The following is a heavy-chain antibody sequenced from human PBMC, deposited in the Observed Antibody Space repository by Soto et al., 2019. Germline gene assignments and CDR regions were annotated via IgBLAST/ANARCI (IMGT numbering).Heavy chain of an antibody. J-gene: IGHJ6*02. V-gene: IGHV3-7*03. CDR1: GFTFSSYW. CDR2: IKQDGSEK. D-gene: IGHD6-13*01. CDR3: ASLSSSWYKDYYYGMDV. Sequence: GGSLRLSCAASGFTFSSYWMSWVRQAPGKGLEWVANIKQDGSEKYYVDSVKGRFTISRDNAKNSLYLQMNSLGAEDTAVYYCASLSSSWYKDYYYGMDVWGQGTTVTVSS.